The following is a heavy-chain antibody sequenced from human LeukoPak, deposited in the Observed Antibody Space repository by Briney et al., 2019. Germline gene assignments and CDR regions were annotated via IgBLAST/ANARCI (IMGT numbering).Heavy chain of an antibody. J-gene: IGHJ4*02. Sequence: GGSLRLSCAASGFTFSSYGMHWVRQAPGKGLEWVANIKQDGSEKYYVDSVKGRFTISRDNAKNSLYLQMNSLRAEDTAVYYCAKDRNRGYDFIDYWGQGALVTVT. CDR3: AKDRNRGYDFIDY. D-gene: IGHD5-12*01. CDR1: GFTFSSYG. V-gene: IGHV3-7*01. CDR2: IKQDGSEK.